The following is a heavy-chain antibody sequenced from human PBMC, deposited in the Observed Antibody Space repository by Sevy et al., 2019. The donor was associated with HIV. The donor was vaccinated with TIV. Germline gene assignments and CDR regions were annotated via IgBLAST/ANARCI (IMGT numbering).Heavy chain of an antibody. D-gene: IGHD3-9*01. Sequence: GGSLRLSCAASGFTFSSYSMNWVRQAPGKGLEWVSYISSSSSTIYYADSVKGRFTISRDNAKNSLYLQMNSLRAEDTAVYYCASISTGSYNTLMAKGLFTDDYWGQGTLVTVSS. V-gene: IGHV3-48*01. CDR1: GFTFSSYS. CDR2: ISSSSSTI. J-gene: IGHJ4*02. CDR3: ASISTGSYNTLMAKGLFTDDY.